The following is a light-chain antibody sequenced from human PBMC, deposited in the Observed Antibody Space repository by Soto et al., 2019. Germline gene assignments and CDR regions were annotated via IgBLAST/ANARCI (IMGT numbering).Light chain of an antibody. Sequence: DIVMTQSPLSLPVTPGEPVSISCRSSQSLLHSNGYNYLDWYLRKPGQSPQLLIYLGSNRASGVADRFSGSGSGTDFTLKISRVEAEDVGVYYCMQALQTPITFGQGTRLEIK. V-gene: IGKV2-28*01. CDR3: MQALQTPIT. CDR2: LGS. J-gene: IGKJ5*01. CDR1: QSLLHSNGYNY.